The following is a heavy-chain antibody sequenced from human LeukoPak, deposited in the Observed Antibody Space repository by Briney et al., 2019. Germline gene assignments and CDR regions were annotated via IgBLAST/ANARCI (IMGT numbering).Heavy chain of an antibody. D-gene: IGHD3-22*01. J-gene: IGHJ6*02. CDR3: AKVIYDSSGYYSLLDYYGMGV. CDR2: ISGSGGST. V-gene: IGHV3-23*01. CDR1: GFTFSSYA. Sequence: GGSLRLSCAASGFTFSSYAMSWVRQAPGKGLEWVSAISGSGGSTYYADSVKGRFTISRDNSKNTLFLQMNSLRAEDTAVYYCAKVIYDSSGYYSLLDYYGMGVWGQGTTVTVSS.